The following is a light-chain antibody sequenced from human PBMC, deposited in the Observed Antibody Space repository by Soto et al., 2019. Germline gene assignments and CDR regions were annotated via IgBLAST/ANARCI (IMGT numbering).Light chain of an antibody. Sequence: EIVLTQTPGTLSLSPGERATLSCRASQSVGSNYLAWYQQKPGQAPRLLIYGASSRATGIPDRFSGRGSGTDFTLTISRLEPEDFAVYYCQQYDDSPCTFGQGTKLEIK. CDR3: QQYDDSPCT. CDR2: GAS. CDR1: QSVGSNY. J-gene: IGKJ2*02. V-gene: IGKV3-20*01.